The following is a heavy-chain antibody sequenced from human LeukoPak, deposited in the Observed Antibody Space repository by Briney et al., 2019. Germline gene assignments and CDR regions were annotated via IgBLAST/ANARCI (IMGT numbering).Heavy chain of an antibody. CDR2: IESKTDGGTT. V-gene: IGHV3-15*04. CDR1: GFSFSDAW. CDR3: TTYGSGRKFDY. J-gene: IGHJ4*02. Sequence: PGGSHRLSCAASGFSFSDAWVSWVRQIPGKGLEWVGRIESKTDGGTTDYAAPVKGRFTISRDDSTNTLYLQMNSLKSEDTAVYYCTTYGSGRKFDYWGQGILVTVSS. D-gene: IGHD3-10*01.